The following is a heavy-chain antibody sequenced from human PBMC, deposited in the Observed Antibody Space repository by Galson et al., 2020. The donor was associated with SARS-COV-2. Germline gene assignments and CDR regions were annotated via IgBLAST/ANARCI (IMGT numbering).Heavy chain of an antibody. CDR1: GYTFINYG. J-gene: IGHJ6*02. CDR2: ISPSNGYT. D-gene: IGHD3-16*01. Sequence: ASVKVSCKASGYTFINYGINWVRQAPGQGLAWMGLISPSNGYTKYAEMFQGRVTITTDASTSTAYMEVRSLKSDDTAVYYCARRGHGMDVWGQGTTVTVS. CDR3: ARRGHGMDV. V-gene: IGHV1-18*01.